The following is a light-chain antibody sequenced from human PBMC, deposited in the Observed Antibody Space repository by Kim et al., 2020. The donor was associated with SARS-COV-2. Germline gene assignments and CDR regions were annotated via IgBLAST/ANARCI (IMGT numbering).Light chain of an antibody. CDR3: QQYEKFLLS. CDR2: DAS. J-gene: IGKJ4*01. Sequence: DIEMTQSPSSLSVSVGDRVTITCRASQDIGTYVNWYQQKPGKAPELLIYDASILKTGVPSRFSGGGSGTDFTFSISNLQPEDVATYYCQQYEKFLLSFGGGTKLEIK. CDR1: QDIGTY. V-gene: IGKV1-33*01.